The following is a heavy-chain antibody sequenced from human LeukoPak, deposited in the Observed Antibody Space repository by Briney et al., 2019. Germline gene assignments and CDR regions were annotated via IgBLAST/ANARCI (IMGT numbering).Heavy chain of an antibody. CDR1: EFTLSSYG. V-gene: IGHV3-30*02. J-gene: IGHJ3*02. D-gene: IGHD4-17*01. CDR3: AKDLEDYRDYDAFDI. Sequence: VGPLRLSCAASEFTLSSYGMHWVRQAPGKGLERVALIQYDGSNKYYADSVKGRFTIPRDNSKNTLYLQMHSLRAEDTAVYYCAKDLEDYRDYDAFDIWGQGTMVTVSS. CDR2: IQYDGSNK.